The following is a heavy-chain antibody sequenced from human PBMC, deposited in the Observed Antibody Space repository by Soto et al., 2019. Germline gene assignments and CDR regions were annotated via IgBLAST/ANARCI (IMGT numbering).Heavy chain of an antibody. CDR1: GGSISTYD. CDR2: IYYSGST. V-gene: IGHV4-59*08. Sequence: PSESLSLTCTVSGGSISTYDGSWIRQPPGKGLEWIGYIYYSGSTNYNPSLKSRVTISVDTSKNQFSLKLSSVTAADTAVYYCARKYCSGGSCYENWFDPWGQGTLVTVSS. CDR3: ARKYCSGGSCYENWFDP. D-gene: IGHD2-15*01. J-gene: IGHJ5*02.